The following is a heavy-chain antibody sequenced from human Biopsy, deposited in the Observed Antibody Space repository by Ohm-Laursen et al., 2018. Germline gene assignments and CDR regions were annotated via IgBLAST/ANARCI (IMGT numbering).Heavy chain of an antibody. CDR2: TYYSGST. V-gene: IGHV4-59*01. D-gene: IGHD2/OR15-2a*01. J-gene: IGHJ6*02. CDR1: GGSIGSDY. CDR3: ARATNSTGWPYYYFYGMDV. Sequence: GTLSLTCTVSGGSIGSDYWSWIRQTPGKGLEWIGYTYYSGSTNYNPSLKSRVTISVDTSKNQFSLRLNSATAADTAVYYCARATNSTGWPYYYFYGMDVWGQGTTVTVSS.